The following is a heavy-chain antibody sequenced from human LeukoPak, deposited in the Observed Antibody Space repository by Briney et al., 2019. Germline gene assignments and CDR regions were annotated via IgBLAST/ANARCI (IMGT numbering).Heavy chain of an antibody. Sequence: SETLSLTCAVYGGSFSGYYWSWIRQPPGKGLEWIGEINHSGSTNDNPSLKSRVTISVDTSKNQFSLKLSSVTAADTAVYYCASAVRGSSVDYWGQGTLVTVSS. CDR2: INHSGST. V-gene: IGHV4-34*01. CDR3: ASAVRGSSVDY. J-gene: IGHJ4*02. CDR1: GGSFSGYY.